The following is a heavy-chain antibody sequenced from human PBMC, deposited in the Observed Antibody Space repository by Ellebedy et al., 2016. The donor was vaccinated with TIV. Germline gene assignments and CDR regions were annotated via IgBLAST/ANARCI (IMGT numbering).Heavy chain of an antibody. D-gene: IGHD6-13*01. Sequence: MPSETLSLTCAVSGGSIRSYSWSWIRQPPGKGLEYIGYIFSSGNTHYNPSLKSRVTISVDTSKNQFSLILSSVTAAATAVYYCARRHSSNLFDFWGQGTLVTVSS. J-gene: IGHJ4*02. CDR2: IFSSGNT. V-gene: IGHV4-59*08. CDR1: GGSIRSYS. CDR3: ARRHSSNLFDF.